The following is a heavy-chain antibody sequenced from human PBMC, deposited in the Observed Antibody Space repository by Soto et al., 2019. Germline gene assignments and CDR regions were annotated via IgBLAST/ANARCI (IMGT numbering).Heavy chain of an antibody. J-gene: IGHJ4*02. V-gene: IGHV2-5*02. CDR3: ARRYDSSFDF. CDR2: IYWDDEE. D-gene: IGHD6-6*01. CDR1: GFSLRSLGMA. Sequence: QITLKESGPTLLKPTQTLTLTCTFSGFSLRSLGMAVGWIRQPPGRALEWVALIYWDDEERYSPSLQSRLTITKDNSKNHVVLTMTTMDPVDTATYYCARRYDSSFDFWGQGIPVTVSS.